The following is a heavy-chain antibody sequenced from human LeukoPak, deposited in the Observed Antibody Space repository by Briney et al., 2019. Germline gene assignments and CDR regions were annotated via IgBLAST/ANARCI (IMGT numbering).Heavy chain of an antibody. Sequence: GGSLRLSCAASGFTFSTSGMHWVRQAPGKGLEWVAVIWYDGSNKYYVDSVKGRFTISRDNSKNTLYLQMNSLRAEDTAVYYCARGAYGSGTYHDFDIWGQGTMVTVSS. CDR1: GFTFSTSG. V-gene: IGHV3-33*01. D-gene: IGHD3-10*01. CDR2: IWYDGSNK. J-gene: IGHJ3*02. CDR3: ARGAYGSGTYHDFDI.